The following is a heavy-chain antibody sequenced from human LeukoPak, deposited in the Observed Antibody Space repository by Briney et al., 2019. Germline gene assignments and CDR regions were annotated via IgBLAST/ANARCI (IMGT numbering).Heavy chain of an antibody. CDR3: ARVGHLGSSSPHSDAFDI. CDR2: ISYDGSNK. J-gene: IGHJ3*02. D-gene: IGHD6-6*01. Sequence: GRSLRLSCAASGFTFSTYGMHWVRQAPGKGLEWVAVISYDGSNKYYADSVKGRFTISRDNSKNTLYLQMNSLRAEDTAVYYCARVGHLGSSSPHSDAFDIWGQGTMVTVSS. V-gene: IGHV3-30*19. CDR1: GFTFSTYG.